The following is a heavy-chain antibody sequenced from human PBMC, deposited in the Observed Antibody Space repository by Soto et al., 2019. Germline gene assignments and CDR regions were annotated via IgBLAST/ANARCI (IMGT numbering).Heavy chain of an antibody. Sequence: QVQMVESGGGVVQPGRSLRLSCAVYGFIFINHAMHWVRQAPGKGLEWVAVISDDGSRKYYADSVKGRFTISRDNSKNTRYLQMTSLSDADTAFYYCAGDIYSDGTVGIPDGWGQGTMRIVS. D-gene: IGHD2-15*01. CDR1: GFIFINHA. J-gene: IGHJ3*01. V-gene: IGHV3-30*04. CDR3: AGDIYSDGTVGIPDG. CDR2: ISDDGSRK.